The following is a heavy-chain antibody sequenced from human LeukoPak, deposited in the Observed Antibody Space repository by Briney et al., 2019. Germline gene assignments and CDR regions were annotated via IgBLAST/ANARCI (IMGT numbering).Heavy chain of an antibody. D-gene: IGHD3-22*01. CDR2: IYTGGNT. CDR3: ARGDDSGYYDYFDY. J-gene: IGHJ4*02. CDR1: GFTVDSNY. Sequence: QSGGSLRLSCAASGFTVDSNYLSWVRQAPGKGLEWVSTIYTGGNTYYAASVKGRFTISRDFSKNTAFLHMNSLRAEDTAMYYCARGDDSGYYDYFDYWGQGALVTVSS. V-gene: IGHV3-53*01.